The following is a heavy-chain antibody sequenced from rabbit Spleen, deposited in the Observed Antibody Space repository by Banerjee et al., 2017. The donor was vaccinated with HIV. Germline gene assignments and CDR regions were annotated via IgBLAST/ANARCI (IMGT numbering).Heavy chain of an antibody. CDR1: GIDFSSYYY. CDR3: ARDLAGVIGWNFKL. CDR2: IYAGSSGST. V-gene: IGHV1S40*01. Sequence: QSLEESGGGLVKPGGTLTLTCRASGIDFSSYYYMCWVRQAPGKGLEWIACIYAGSSGSTYYASWAKGRFTISKTSSTTVTLQMTRLTAADTATYFCARDLAGVIGWNFKLWGPGTLVTVS. J-gene: IGHJ4*01. D-gene: IGHD4-1*01.